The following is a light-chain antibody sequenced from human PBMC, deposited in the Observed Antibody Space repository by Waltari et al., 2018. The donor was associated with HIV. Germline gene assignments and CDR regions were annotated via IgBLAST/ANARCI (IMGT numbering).Light chain of an antibody. CDR3: SSYTSSSTPLV. CDR2: EVS. Sequence: QSALTQPASVSGSPGQSITISCTGTSSYVGGYNYVSWYQQHPGKAPKLMIYEVSNRPSGVYNRFSGSKSGNTASLTISGLQAEDEADYYCSSYTSSSTPLVFGGGTKLTVL. V-gene: IGLV2-14*01. CDR1: SSYVGGYNY. J-gene: IGLJ3*02.